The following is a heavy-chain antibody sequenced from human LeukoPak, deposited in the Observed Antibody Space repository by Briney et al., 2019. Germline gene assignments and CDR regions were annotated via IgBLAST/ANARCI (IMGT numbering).Heavy chain of an antibody. CDR3: ARVGDWNYLVF. D-gene: IGHD3/OR15-3a*01. CDR1: GGSIRSYY. Sequence: SETLSLTCTISGGSIRSYYWSWIRQSPEKGLEWIGYIHYTGRTTNYNPSLRSRVTISVDTSENQFSLKLSSVTAADTAVYYCARVGDWNYLVFWGQGTLVTVSS. CDR2: IHYTGRTT. J-gene: IGHJ4*02. V-gene: IGHV4-59*01.